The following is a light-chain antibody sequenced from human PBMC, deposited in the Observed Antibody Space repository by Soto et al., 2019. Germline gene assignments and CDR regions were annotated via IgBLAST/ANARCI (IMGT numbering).Light chain of an antibody. Sequence: DIQLTQSPHFLSASVGDRVTITCRTSQDISSYLAWYQQKPGKARKLLIYAASSLQSGVPSRFSGSGSGTEFTLTISSLQPEDFATYYCQQLKSYPLSFGGGTKVEI. CDR1: QDISSY. CDR2: AAS. V-gene: IGKV1-9*01. J-gene: IGKJ4*01. CDR3: QQLKSYPLS.